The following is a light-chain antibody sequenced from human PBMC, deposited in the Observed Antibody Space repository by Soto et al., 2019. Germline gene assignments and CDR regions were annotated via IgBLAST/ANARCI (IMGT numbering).Light chain of an antibody. CDR3: SSYAGGGTFVL. J-gene: IGLJ2*01. CDR1: SSDVGSYNF. CDR2: DVY. V-gene: IGLV2-23*02. Sequence: QSVLTQPASVSGSPGQSITISCTGTSSDVGSYNFASWYQQHPGKAPKLMIYDVYRRPSGISNRFSGSKSGNTASLTISGLQAEDEDDYYCSSYAGGGTFVLFGGGTKVTVL.